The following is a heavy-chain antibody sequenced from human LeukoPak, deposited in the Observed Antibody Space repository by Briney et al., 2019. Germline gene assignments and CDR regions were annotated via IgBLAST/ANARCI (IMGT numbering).Heavy chain of an antibody. CDR3: AKASVAIPQYCNS. J-gene: IGHJ5*02. V-gene: IGHV3-23*01. CDR1: GFTFGNYA. CDR2: ISGTGSST. D-gene: IGHD2-2*02. Sequence: HPGGSLRLSCEASGFTFGNYAMNWVRQAPGKGLEWVSTISGTGSSTYYADSAKGRFTISRDNSKDTLFLQLNSLTAADTAMYFCAKASVAIPQYCNSWGQGTLVTVSS.